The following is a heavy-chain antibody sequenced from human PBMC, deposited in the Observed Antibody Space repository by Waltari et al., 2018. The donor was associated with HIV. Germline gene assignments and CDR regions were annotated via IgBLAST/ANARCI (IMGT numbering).Heavy chain of an antibody. D-gene: IGHD2-15*01. Sequence: EVQLVESGGGLVKTGGSLRLSCVASGFSFSDVWMTWVRRAPGKGLEWLGRIKRRIDGEATDYITSVKGRFTISRDDSINTLYLQMNRLETEDTAVYYCATGDCGGGSCHFFDWWGQGTLVTVSS. CDR2: IKRRIDGEAT. J-gene: IGHJ4*02. CDR3: ATGDCGGGSCHFFDW. V-gene: IGHV3-15*01. CDR1: GFSFSDVW.